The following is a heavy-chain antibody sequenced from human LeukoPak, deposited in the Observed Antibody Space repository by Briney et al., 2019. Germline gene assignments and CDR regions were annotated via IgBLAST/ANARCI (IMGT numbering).Heavy chain of an antibody. CDR2: LYHSGST. V-gene: IGHV4-38-2*02. Sequence: PSETLSLTCIVSGYSISSGYYWGWIRRPPGKGLEWIGNLYHSGSTYYNPSLRSRATISGDTSRNQFSLSLSSVTAADTAVYYCARECSSTTCYTRSFDPWGQGTLVTVSS. CDR3: ARECSSTTCYTRSFDP. CDR1: GYSISSGYY. J-gene: IGHJ5*02. D-gene: IGHD2-2*02.